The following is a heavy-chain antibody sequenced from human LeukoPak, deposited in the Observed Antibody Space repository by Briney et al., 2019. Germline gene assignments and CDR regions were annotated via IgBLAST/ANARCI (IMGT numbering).Heavy chain of an antibody. CDR1: GYTFTSYD. CDR2: MNPNSGNT. Sequence: ASVKVSCKASGYTFTSYDINWVRQATGQGLEWMGWMNPNSGNTGYAQKFQGRVTMTRNTSISTAYMELSSLRSEDTAVYYCARCGGSDDYDNDAFDIWGQGTMVTVSS. D-gene: IGHD3-22*01. J-gene: IGHJ3*02. V-gene: IGHV1-8*01. CDR3: ARCGGSDDYDNDAFDI.